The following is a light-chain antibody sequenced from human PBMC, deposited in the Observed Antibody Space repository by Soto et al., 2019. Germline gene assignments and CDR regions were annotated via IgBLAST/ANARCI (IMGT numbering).Light chain of an antibody. J-gene: IGKJ1*01. Sequence: DIQMTQSPSSQSASVGDRVTINCRASQSISSYLNWYQQKPGKAPKLLIYAASSLQSGVPSRFSGSGSGTDFTLTISSLQPEDFATYYCQQSYSTLRTFGQGTKVDIK. CDR1: QSISSY. V-gene: IGKV1-39*01. CDR2: AAS. CDR3: QQSYSTLRT.